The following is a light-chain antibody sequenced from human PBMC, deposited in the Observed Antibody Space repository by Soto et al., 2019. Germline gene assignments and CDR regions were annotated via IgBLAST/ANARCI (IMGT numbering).Light chain of an antibody. Sequence: DIQMTQSPSTLSASVGDRVTITCRASQSISSRLAWYQQKPRKAPKLLIYKASSLESGVPSRFSGSGSGTEFTLTISSLQPDDFVTYYCQQYNSYPWTFGQGTKVEIK. J-gene: IGKJ1*01. CDR3: QQYNSYPWT. V-gene: IGKV1-5*03. CDR2: KAS. CDR1: QSISSR.